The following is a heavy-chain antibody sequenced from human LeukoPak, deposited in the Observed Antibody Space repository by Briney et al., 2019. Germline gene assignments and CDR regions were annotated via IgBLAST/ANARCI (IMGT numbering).Heavy chain of an antibody. V-gene: IGHV4-30-2*01. CDR3: AIHSSSWFLDAFDI. CDR1: GGSISSGGYS. J-gene: IGHJ3*02. Sequence: SQTLSLTCAVSGGSISSGGYSWSWIRQPPGKGLEWIGYIYHSGSTYYNPSLKSRVTISVDRSKNQFSLKLSSVTAADTAVYHCAIHSSSWFLDAFDIWGQGTMVTVSS. CDR2: IYHSGST. D-gene: IGHD6-13*01.